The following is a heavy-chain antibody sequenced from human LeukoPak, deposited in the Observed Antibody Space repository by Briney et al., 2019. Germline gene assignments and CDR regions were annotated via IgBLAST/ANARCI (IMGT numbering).Heavy chain of an antibody. V-gene: IGHV3-23*01. D-gene: IGHD6-19*01. CDR1: GFTFSNYV. CDR3: AKDLSYSSGWYFDY. CDR2: ISGSGAST. Sequence: GGSLRLSCAVSGFTFSNYVMIWVRQAPGKGLEWVSAISGSGASTYYADSVKGRFTISRDNSKNTLYLQMNSLRAEDTAVYYCAKDLSYSSGWYFDYWGQGTLVTVSS. J-gene: IGHJ4*02.